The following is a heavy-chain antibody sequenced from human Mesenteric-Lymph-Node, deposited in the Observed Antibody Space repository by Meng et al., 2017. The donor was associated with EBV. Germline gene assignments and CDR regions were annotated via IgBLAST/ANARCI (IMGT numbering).Heavy chain of an antibody. CDR3: ARASSSGPFDY. J-gene: IGHJ4*02. D-gene: IGHD3-10*01. CDR2: INTNTGKP. Sequence: VQLVQSWSELKKPGASVKVSCKASGYTISRYAMNWVRQAPGQGLEWMGWINTNTGKPTYAQGLTGRFVFSLDTSVSTAYLQISSLKADDTAVYYCARASSSGPFDYWGQGTLVTVSS. V-gene: IGHV7-4-1*02. CDR1: GYTISRYA.